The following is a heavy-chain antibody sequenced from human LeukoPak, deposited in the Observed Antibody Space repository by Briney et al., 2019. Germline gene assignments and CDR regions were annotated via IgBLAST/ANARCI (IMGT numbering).Heavy chain of an antibody. Sequence: GGSLRLSCAASGFTLSSYWMHWVRQAPGKGLVWLSRINIDGGTTNYADSVKGRFTNSRDNAKNTLYLQMNSLRAEDTAMYYCATLHYSIEYWGQGTLVTVSS. V-gene: IGHV3-74*01. D-gene: IGHD3-10*01. J-gene: IGHJ4*02. CDR3: ATLHYSIEY. CDR1: GFTLSSYW. CDR2: INIDGGTT.